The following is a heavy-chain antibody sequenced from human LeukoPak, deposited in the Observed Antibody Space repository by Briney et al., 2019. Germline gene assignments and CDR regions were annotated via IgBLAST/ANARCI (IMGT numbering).Heavy chain of an antibody. Sequence: GSSVKVSCKXSGGTFSSYAITWVRQAPGQGLEWMGGIIPILGTANYVQKFQGRVTITADESTSIAYMELSSLRSEDTAVYYCATLELRYYYYMDVWGKGTTVTVSS. CDR1: GGTFSSYA. CDR3: ATLELRYYYYMDV. CDR2: IIPILGTA. D-gene: IGHD1-7*01. J-gene: IGHJ6*03. V-gene: IGHV1-69*01.